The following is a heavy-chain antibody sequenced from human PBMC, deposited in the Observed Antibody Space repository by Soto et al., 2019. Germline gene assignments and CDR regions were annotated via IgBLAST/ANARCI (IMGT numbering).Heavy chain of an antibody. D-gene: IGHD3-9*01. Sequence: PGGSLRLSCAASGFTFSSYSMNWVRQAPGKGLEWVSSISGSSSYIYYADSVKGRFTISRDNAKNSLYLQMNSLRAEDTAVYYCARGTSHDILTTPFDYWGQGTLVTVSS. V-gene: IGHV3-21*01. CDR3: ARGTSHDILTTPFDY. J-gene: IGHJ4*02. CDR1: GFTFSSYS. CDR2: ISGSSSYI.